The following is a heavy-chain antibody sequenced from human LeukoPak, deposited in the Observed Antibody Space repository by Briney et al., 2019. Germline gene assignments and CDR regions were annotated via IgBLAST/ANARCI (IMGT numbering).Heavy chain of an antibody. CDR2: IYYSGST. V-gene: IGHV4-39*07. D-gene: IGHD3-22*01. Sequence: SETLSLTCTVSGGSISSSSYYWGWIRQPPGKGLEWIGSIYYSGSTYYNPSLKSRVTISVDTSKNQFSLKLSSVTAADTALYYCARLYYYDDSGASAPDDFDVWGQGTMVTISS. J-gene: IGHJ3*01. CDR3: ARLYYYDDSGASAPDDFDV. CDR1: GGSISSSSYY.